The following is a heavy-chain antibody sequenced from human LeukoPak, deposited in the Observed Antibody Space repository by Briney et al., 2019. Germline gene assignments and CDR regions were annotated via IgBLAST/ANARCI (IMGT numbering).Heavy chain of an antibody. CDR2: IWYEGTNK. V-gene: IGHV3-33*01. D-gene: IGHD3-10*01. J-gene: IGHJ4*02. CDR3: ARGKDYGSGSYLAC. Sequence: PGGSLRLSCEASGFAFSNYGMHWVRQAPGKGLEWLAVIWYEGTNKYYADSVKGRFTVSRDNSKNTLYLQMSSLRADDTAVYYCARGKDYGSGSYLACWGQGTLVTVSS. CDR1: GFAFSNYG.